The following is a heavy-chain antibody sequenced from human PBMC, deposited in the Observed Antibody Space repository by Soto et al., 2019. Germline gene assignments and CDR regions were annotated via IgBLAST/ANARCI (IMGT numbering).Heavy chain of an antibody. D-gene: IGHD3-10*01. CDR2: IYHSGTT. V-gene: IGHV4-31*02. J-gene: IGHJ4*02. CDR3: ARARDQVGGHLDY. Sequence: QVQLQVSGPGLVKPSQTLSLMCSVSGTSLRSGCNYWSWIRQHPAKGLEWIGQIYHSGTTYYNPSLKSRVTISVDSSQSQFSLMLDSVTAADTAVEYCARARDQVGGHLDYWGRGILVTVSS. CDR1: GTSLRSGCNY.